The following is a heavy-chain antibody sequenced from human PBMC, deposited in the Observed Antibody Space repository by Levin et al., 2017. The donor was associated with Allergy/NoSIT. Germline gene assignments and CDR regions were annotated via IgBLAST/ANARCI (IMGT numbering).Heavy chain of an antibody. CDR2: IIPIFGTA. Sequence: ASVKVSCKASGGTFSSYAISWVRQAPGQGLEWMGGIIPIFGTANYAQKFQGRVTITADESTSTAYMELSSLRSEDTAVYYCARGLAGEQLVFDAFDSWGQGTMVTVSS. V-gene: IGHV1-69*13. D-gene: IGHD6-13*01. CDR1: GGTFSSYA. CDR3: ARGLAGEQLVFDAFDS. J-gene: IGHJ3*02.